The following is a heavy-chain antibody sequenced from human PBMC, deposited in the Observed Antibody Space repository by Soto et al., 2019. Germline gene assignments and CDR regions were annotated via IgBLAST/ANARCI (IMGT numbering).Heavy chain of an antibody. CDR1: GYMFPSYG. J-gene: IGHJ6*03. V-gene: IGHV1-18*01. D-gene: IGHD2-8*01. Sequence: QVQLVQSGAEVKKPGASVKVSCKASGYMFPSYGITWVRQAPGQGLEWMGWISGYNGNTNYAQKFQGRVTLTTDASTAIAYQELRGLTPDDTAGYFCAGDHRKNGVGGLAAYYYYYMDGLGRGTTVTV. CDR2: ISGYNGNT. CDR3: AGDHRKNGVGGLAAYYYYYMDG.